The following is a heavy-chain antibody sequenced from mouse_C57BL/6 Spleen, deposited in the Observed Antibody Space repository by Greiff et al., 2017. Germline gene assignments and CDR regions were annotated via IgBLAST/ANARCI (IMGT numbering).Heavy chain of an antibody. Sequence: VQLQQSGAELVRPGSSVKLSCKASGYTFTSYWMDWVKQRPGQGLEWIGNIYPSDSETHYNQKFKDKATLTGDKSSSTAYMQLSSLTSEDSAVYCGARGGQTGTLDVWGEGATLTVSS. J-gene: IGHJ2*01. D-gene: IGHD4-1*01. V-gene: IGHV1-61*01. CDR3: ARGGQTGTLDV. CDR1: GYTFTSYW. CDR2: IYPSDSET.